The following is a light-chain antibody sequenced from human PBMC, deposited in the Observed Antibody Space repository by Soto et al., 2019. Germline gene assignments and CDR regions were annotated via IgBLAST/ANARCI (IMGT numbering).Light chain of an antibody. CDR2: GAS. J-gene: IGKJ3*01. CDR1: QSVSSSY. CDR3: QEYGSSPLLT. Sequence: ELVLTQSPGTLSLSPGERATLSCRASQSVSSSYLAWYQQKPGQAPRLLIYGASSRATGIPDRFSGSGSGTYFTLTSSRLEPADFAVYYCQEYGSSPLLTFGPGTKVDIK. V-gene: IGKV3-20*01.